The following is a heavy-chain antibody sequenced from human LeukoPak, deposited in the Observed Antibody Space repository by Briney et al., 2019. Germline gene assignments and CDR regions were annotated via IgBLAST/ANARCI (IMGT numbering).Heavy chain of an antibody. CDR3: EKALSLAYCGGDCHPDAFDI. Sequence: GRSLRLSCAASGFTFDDYAMHWVRQAPGKGLEWVSGISWNSGSIGYADSVKGRFTISRDNAKNSLYLQMNSLRAEDTALYYCEKALSLAYCGGDCHPDAFDIWGQGTMVTVSS. V-gene: IGHV3-9*01. CDR2: ISWNSGSI. CDR1: GFTFDDYA. J-gene: IGHJ3*02. D-gene: IGHD2-21*02.